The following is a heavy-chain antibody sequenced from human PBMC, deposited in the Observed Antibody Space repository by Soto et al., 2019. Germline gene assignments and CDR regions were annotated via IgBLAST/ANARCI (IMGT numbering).Heavy chain of an antibody. Sequence: EVQLVESGGGLVQPGGSLRLSCAASGFTFSSYWMHWVRQAPGKGLVWVSRINSDGSSTSYADSVKGRFTISRDNDKNTLYLEMNSLRAEDTAVYYCARDGGYCSGGSCYFNWFDPWGQGTLVTVSS. J-gene: IGHJ5*02. CDR1: GFTFSSYW. V-gene: IGHV3-74*01. D-gene: IGHD2-15*01. CDR3: ARDGGYCSGGSCYFNWFDP. CDR2: INSDGSST.